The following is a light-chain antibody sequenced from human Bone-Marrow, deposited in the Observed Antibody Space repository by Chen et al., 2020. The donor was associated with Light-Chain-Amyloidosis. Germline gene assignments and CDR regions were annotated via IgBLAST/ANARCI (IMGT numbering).Light chain of an antibody. CDR1: DLPTKY. Sequence: SYELTQPPSVSVSPGQTARITCSGDDLPTKYAYWYQQKPGQAPVLVIHRDTERPSGISERFSGSSSGTPATLTISGVQAEDEADYHCQAADSSGTYEVIFGGGTKLTV. CDR3: QAADSSGTYEVI. CDR2: RDT. J-gene: IGLJ2*01. V-gene: IGLV3-25*03.